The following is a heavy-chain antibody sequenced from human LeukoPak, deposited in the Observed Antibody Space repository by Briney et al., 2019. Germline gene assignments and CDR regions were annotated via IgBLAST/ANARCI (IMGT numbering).Heavy chain of an antibody. V-gene: IGHV4-4*07. CDR1: GDSISSYY. CDR3: ARDYYDSSGYYPGGWFDP. Sequence: SETLSLTCTVSGDSISSYYWSWIRQPAGKGLEWIGRIYTSGSTNYNPSLKSRVTMSVDTSKNQFSLKLSSVTAADTAVYYCARDYYDSSGYYPGGWFDPWGQGTLVTVSS. D-gene: IGHD3-22*01. J-gene: IGHJ5*02. CDR2: IYTSGST.